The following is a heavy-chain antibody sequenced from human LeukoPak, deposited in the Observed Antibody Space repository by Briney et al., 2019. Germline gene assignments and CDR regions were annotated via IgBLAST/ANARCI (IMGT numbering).Heavy chain of an antibody. Sequence: GGSLRLSCAASGFTFSSYAMHWVRQAPGKGLEYVSAISSDGGSTYYANSVKDRFTISRDNSKNTLYLQMGSLRAEDMAVYYCARDVYGDSTGGFDYWGQGTLVTVSS. CDR1: GFTFSSYA. D-gene: IGHD4-17*01. V-gene: IGHV3-64*01. J-gene: IGHJ4*02. CDR2: ISSDGGST. CDR3: ARDVYGDSTGGFDY.